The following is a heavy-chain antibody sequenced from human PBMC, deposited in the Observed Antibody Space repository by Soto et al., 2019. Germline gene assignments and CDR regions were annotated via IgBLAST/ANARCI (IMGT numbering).Heavy chain of an antibody. J-gene: IGHJ6*01. CDR3: ARHGAYSTSVYYYYGMDV. CDR2: SNYGGPT. V-gene: IGHV4-39*01. D-gene: IGHD6-13*01. CDR1: GGAINITVYD. Sequence: PSETLCITCTFSGGAINITVYDWGWIRQPPGKGLGWIGSSNYGGPTYYSPSLQSRVTISLDTAKNHFSLNLRSVTAADTAVYYCARHGAYSTSVYYYYGMDVWGQGTTVTVSS.